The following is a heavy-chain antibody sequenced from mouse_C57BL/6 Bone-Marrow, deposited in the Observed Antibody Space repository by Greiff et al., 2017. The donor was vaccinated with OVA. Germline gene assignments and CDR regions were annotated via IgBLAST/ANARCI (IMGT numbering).Heavy chain of an antibody. CDR3: AIQGYYAMDY. J-gene: IGHJ4*01. Sequence: VKLVESGAELARPGASVKLSCKASGYTFTSYGISWVKQRTGQGLEWIGEIYPRSGNTYYNEKFKGKATLTADKSSSTAYMELRSLTSEDSAVYFCAIQGYYAMDYWGQGTSVTVSS. V-gene: IGHV1-81*01. CDR1: GYTFTSYG. CDR2: IYPRSGNT.